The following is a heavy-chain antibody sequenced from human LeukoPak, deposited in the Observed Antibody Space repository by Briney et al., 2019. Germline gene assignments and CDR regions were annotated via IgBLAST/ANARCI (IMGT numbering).Heavy chain of an antibody. D-gene: IGHD1-26*01. J-gene: IGHJ3*02. CDR3: ATGPLAGALGVDAFDI. CDR2: FDPEDGET. CDR1: GYTLTELS. Sequence: GASVKVSCKVSGYTLTELSMHWVRQAPGKGLEWMGGFDPEDGETIYAQKFQGRVTMTEGTSTDTAYMELSSLRSEDTAVYYCATGPLAGALGVDAFDIWGQGTMVTVSS. V-gene: IGHV1-24*01.